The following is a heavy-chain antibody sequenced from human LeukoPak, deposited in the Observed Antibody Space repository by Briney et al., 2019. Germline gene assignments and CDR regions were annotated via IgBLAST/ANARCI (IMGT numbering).Heavy chain of an antibody. D-gene: IGHD3-10*02. J-gene: IGHJ6*04. CDR3: AELGITMIGGV. CDR1: GLTFSNYW. CDR2: INSDGINT. Sequence: GGSLRLSCAASGLTFSNYWMHWVRQAPGKGLVWVSRINSDGINTSYADSVKGRFTISRDNVKNTLNLQMNSLRAEDTAVYYCAELGITMIGGVWGKGTTVTISS. V-gene: IGHV3-74*01.